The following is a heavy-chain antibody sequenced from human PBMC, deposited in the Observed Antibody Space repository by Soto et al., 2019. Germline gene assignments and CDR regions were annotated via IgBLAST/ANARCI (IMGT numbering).Heavy chain of an antibody. CDR1: GYSFTSYW. CDR3: ARGPHSSGDCSYFDS. Sequence: PGESLKISCKGSGYSFTSYWISWVRQMPGKGLEWMGRIDPSDSYTNYSPSFQGHVTISADKSISTAYLQWSSLKASDTAMYYCARGPHSSGDCSYFDSWGQGTLVTVSS. D-gene: IGHD2-21*02. CDR2: IDPSDSYT. J-gene: IGHJ4*02. V-gene: IGHV5-10-1*01.